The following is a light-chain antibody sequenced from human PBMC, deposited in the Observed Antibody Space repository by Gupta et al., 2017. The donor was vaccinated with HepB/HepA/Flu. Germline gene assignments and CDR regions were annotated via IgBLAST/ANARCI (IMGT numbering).Light chain of an antibody. CDR3: QQYGSSPPWT. J-gene: IGKJ1*01. V-gene: IGKV3-20*01. CDR2: GAS. CDR1: QSVSSSY. Sequence: EIVLTQSPGTLSLSPGERATLSCRASQSVSSSYLAWYQQKPGQAPRLLIYGASSRATGIPDRFSGRGCGTDFTLTISRLEPEDFAVYYCQQYGSSPPWTFGQGTKVEIK.